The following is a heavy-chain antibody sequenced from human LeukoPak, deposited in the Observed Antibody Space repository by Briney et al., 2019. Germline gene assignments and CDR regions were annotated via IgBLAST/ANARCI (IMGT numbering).Heavy chain of an antibody. V-gene: IGHV3-23*01. CDR3: AKRGIVIRAVIIIGFHKEAYYFDY. Sequence: GSLRLSCVVSGITLSNYGMSWVRQAPGKGLEWVSGISERGGSTNYADSVKGRFIISRDTSKNTVYLQMNSLRVEDTAVYFCAKRGIVIRAVIIIGFHKEAYYFDYWGQGILVTVSS. CDR1: GITLSNYG. J-gene: IGHJ4*02. CDR2: ISERGGST. D-gene: IGHD3-10*01.